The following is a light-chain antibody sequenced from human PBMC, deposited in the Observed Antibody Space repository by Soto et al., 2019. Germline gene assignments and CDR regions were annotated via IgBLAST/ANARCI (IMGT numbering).Light chain of an antibody. CDR1: QSVSRK. J-gene: IGKJ5*01. Sequence: EIVMTQSPVTLSVSPGERATLSCRASQSVSRKLVWYQQKPGQAPRLLIYDTSTRATGIPDRFSGSGSGTDFTLTISSLQPEDFATYYCQQSYSSPITFGQGTRLEIK. CDR3: QQSYSSPIT. V-gene: IGKV3D-15*01. CDR2: DTS.